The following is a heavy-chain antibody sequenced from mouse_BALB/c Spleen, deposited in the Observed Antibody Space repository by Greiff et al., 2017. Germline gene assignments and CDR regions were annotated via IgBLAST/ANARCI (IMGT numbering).Heavy chain of an antibody. J-gene: IGHJ3*01. D-gene: IGHD4-1*01. V-gene: IGHV5-12-2*01. CDR2: ISNGGGST. CDR1: GFTFSSYT. CDR3: ARGSGTWFAY. Sequence: EVKLVESGGGLVQPGGSLKLSCAASGFTFSSYTMSWVRQTLEKRLEWVAYISNGGGSTYYPDTVKGRFTISRDNAKNTLYLQMSSLKSEDTAMYYCARGSGTWFAYWGQGTLVTVSA.